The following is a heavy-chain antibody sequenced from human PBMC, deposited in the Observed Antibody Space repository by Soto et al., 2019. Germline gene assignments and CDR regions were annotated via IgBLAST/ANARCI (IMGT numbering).Heavy chain of an antibody. CDR1: GVSISSGNW. CDR3: ARLVYDSRLNYLYFDH. Sequence: TLSLTCDVSGVSISSGNWWSWVRQPPGKGLEWIAEVYNDGSANYHPSLGSRATISVDRSKNQFSLRLSSVTAADTGKYYCARLVYDSRLNYLYFDHWGQGTLVTVSS. V-gene: IGHV4-4*02. CDR2: VYNDGSA. D-gene: IGHD3-22*01. J-gene: IGHJ4*02.